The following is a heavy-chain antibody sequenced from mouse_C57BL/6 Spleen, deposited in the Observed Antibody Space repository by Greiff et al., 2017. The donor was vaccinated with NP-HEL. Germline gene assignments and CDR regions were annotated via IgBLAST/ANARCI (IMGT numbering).Heavy chain of an antibody. CDR1: GFTFSSYG. CDR3: ERRYDWDGFAY. CDR2: ISSGGSYT. J-gene: IGHJ3*01. V-gene: IGHV5-6*02. Sequence: EVKLMESGGDLVKPGGSLKLSCAASGFTFSSYGMSWVRQTPDKRLEWVATISSGGSYTYYPDSVKGRVTISRDNAKNTLYLQISSLTSEDTAMYDCERRYDWDGFAYWGQGTLVTVSA. D-gene: IGHD4-1*01.